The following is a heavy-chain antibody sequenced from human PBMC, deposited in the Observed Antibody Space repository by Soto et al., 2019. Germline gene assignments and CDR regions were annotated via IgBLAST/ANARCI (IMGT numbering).Heavy chain of an antibody. D-gene: IGHD1-1*01. Sequence: ASVKVSCKASGYTFTSYGINWVRQAPGQGLEWMGWISGYNGDTNFAQKLQGRVTMTTDTSTSAAYMELRSLRADDKAVYYCARGNGMKSEGSLFDYWGQGALVTVSS. V-gene: IGHV1-18*01. CDR2: ISGYNGDT. CDR1: GYTFTSYG. J-gene: IGHJ4*02. CDR3: ARGNGMKSEGSLFDY.